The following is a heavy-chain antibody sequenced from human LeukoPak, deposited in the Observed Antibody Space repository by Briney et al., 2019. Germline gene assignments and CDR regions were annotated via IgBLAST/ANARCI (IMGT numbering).Heavy chain of an antibody. D-gene: IGHD3-22*01. CDR1: GGSISSYY. CDR3: AKSTYYYDTFVNAFDF. Sequence: SETLSLTCTVSGGSISSYYWSWIRQPPGKGLEWIGYIYYSGSTNYNPSLKSRVTISVDTSKNQFSLKLSSVTAADTAVYYCAKSTYYYDTFVNAFDFWGQGTVVTVSS. J-gene: IGHJ3*01. CDR2: IYYSGST. V-gene: IGHV4-59*12.